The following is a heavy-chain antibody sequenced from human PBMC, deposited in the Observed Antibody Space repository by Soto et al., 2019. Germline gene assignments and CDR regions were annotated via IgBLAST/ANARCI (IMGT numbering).Heavy chain of an antibody. CDR1: VYTLTNYA. CDR3: ARSSGSYPHGYFDY. CDR2: INAGNGNT. V-gene: IGHV1-3*01. D-gene: IGHD1-26*01. Sequence: XSVKFSCKASVYTLTNYAVYWVRQAPGQRLEWMGWINAGNGNTKHSQKFQGRVTFTRDTSASTTYMEVSSLGSEDTAVYYCARSSGSYPHGYFDYWGQGTLVTVSS. J-gene: IGHJ4*02.